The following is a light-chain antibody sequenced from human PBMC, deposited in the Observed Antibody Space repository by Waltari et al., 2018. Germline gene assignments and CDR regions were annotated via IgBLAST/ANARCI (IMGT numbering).Light chain of an antibody. J-gene: IGLJ3*02. CDR2: DFR. V-gene: IGLV2-14*03. CDR3: SSSTSSTTRV. CDR1: SSDVGAYNY. Sequence: QSALTQPASVSASPGQSITISCTGTSSDVGAYNYVSWYQQHPGKTPKLIIYDFRIRPSGVSNLFSGSKSGNTASLTISGLQADDEADYYCSSSTSSTTRVFGGGTRLTVL.